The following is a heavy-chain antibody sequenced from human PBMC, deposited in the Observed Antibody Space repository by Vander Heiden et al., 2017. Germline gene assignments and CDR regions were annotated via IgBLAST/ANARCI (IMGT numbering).Heavy chain of an antibody. CDR1: GYTFSGHY. D-gene: IGHD2-15*01. CDR2: INPNSGGT. Sequence: QVQLVQSGAEVKTPGASVKVSCKASGYTFSGHYVNWVRQAPGQGLEWMGWINPNSGGTNYAQRFQGRVTMTRDTSISTVYMELSRLRSDDTAVYYCTRDHVGYCSGASCSLNWLDPWGQGTLVTVSP. V-gene: IGHV1-2*02. CDR3: TRDHVGYCSGASCSLNWLDP. J-gene: IGHJ5*02.